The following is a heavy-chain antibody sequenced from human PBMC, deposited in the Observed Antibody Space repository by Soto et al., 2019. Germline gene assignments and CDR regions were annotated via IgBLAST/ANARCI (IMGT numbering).Heavy chain of an antibody. CDR2: IIPIFSSR. D-gene: IGHD3-16*01. CDR3: ARGETYLGV. V-gene: IGHV1-69*01. Sequence: QVQLVQSGAEVKKPGSSVKVSCKTSRDTFNKYAFNWVRQAPGQGLEWMGWIIPIFSSRNYAEKFQGRVTITADDSTSTAYMELRSLRFEDTSVYYCARGETYLGVWGQGPTVTVS. CDR1: RDTFNKYA. J-gene: IGHJ6*02.